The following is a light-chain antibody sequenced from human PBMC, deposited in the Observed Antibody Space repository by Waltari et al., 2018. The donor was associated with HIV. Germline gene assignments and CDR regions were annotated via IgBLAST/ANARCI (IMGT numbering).Light chain of an antibody. J-gene: IGLJ3*02. CDR2: SNN. V-gene: IGLV1-44*01. Sequence: QSVLTQPPSASGTPGQRVTISCSGSSSNIGSNPVNWYQQFPGTAPKLLIYSNNQRPSGVPDRFSGSKSGTSASLAISGLQSEDEADYYCASWDDSLNGHWVFGGGTKLTVL. CDR1: SSNIGSNP. CDR3: ASWDDSLNGHWV.